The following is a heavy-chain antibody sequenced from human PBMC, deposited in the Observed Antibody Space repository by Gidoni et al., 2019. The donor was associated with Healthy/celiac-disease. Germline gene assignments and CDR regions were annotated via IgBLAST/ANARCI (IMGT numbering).Heavy chain of an antibody. CDR1: GFTFRSYW. CDR3: ARERGVVVVAATRRKDNWFDP. V-gene: IGHV3-7*04. J-gene: IGHJ5*02. Sequence: EVQLVESGGGLVQPGGSMRLSCAASGFTFRSYWMSWVRQAPWKGLEWVANIKQDGSEKYYVDSVKGRFTISRDNAKNSLYLQMNSLRAEDTAVYYCARERGVVVVAATRRKDNWFDPWGQGTLVTVSS. CDR2: IKQDGSEK. D-gene: IGHD2-15*01.